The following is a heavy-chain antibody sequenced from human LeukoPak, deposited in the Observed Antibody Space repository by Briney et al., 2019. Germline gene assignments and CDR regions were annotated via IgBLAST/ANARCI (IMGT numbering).Heavy chain of an antibody. V-gene: IGHV4-4*07. J-gene: IGHJ4*02. D-gene: IGHD5-18*01. CDR1: GGSISSYY. CDR3: ARGDYRYGYNY. CDR2: SYTSGST. Sequence: SETLSLTCTVSGGSISSYYWSWIRQPAGKGLEWIGRSYTSGSTNYNPSLKSRVTMSLDTSKNQFSLKLNSVTAADTAVYYCARGDYRYGYNYWGRGTLVTVSS.